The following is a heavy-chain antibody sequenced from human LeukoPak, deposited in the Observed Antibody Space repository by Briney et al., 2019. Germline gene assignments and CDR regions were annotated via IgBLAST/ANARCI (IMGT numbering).Heavy chain of an antibody. V-gene: IGHV4-61*02. CDR3: ARGVGGYCSGGSCYSGPNWFDP. J-gene: IGHJ5*02. Sequence: TLSLTCTVSGGSISGGSYYWSWIRQPAGKGLEWIGRIYTRGSTNYNPSLKSRVTISVDTSKNQFSLKLSSVTAADTAVYYCARGVGGYCSGGSCYSGPNWFDPWGQGSLVTVSS. CDR2: IYTRGST. CDR1: GGSISGGSYY. D-gene: IGHD2-15*01.